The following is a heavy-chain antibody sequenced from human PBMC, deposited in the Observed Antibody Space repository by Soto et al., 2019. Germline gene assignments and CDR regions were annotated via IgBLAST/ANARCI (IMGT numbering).Heavy chain of an antibody. CDR1: GFTFSSYS. Sequence: PGGSLRLSCAASGFTFSSYSMNWVRQAPGKGLEWVSSISSSSSYIYYADSVKGRFTISRDNAKNSLYLQMNSLGAEDTAVYYCARNYDFWSGYYPPDYWGQGTLVTVSS. CDR3: ARNYDFWSGYYPPDY. CDR2: ISSSSSYI. J-gene: IGHJ4*02. V-gene: IGHV3-21*01. D-gene: IGHD3-3*01.